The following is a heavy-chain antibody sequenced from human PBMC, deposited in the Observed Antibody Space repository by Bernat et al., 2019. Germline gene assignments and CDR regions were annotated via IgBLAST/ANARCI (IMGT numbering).Heavy chain of an antibody. CDR1: GYTFTSYY. V-gene: IGHV1-46*01. CDR2: VDPNSGNT. J-gene: IGHJ5*02. D-gene: IGHD4-17*01. Sequence: QVQLVQSGAEVKKPGASVKLSCKASGYTFTSYYLHWVRQAPGQGLEYMGMVDPNSGNTNYAQAFRGRVTMTRDTSTSTVYMDLSSLTSEDTAVYYCVREVPGACWFDPWGQGTLVTVSS. CDR3: VREVPGACWFDP.